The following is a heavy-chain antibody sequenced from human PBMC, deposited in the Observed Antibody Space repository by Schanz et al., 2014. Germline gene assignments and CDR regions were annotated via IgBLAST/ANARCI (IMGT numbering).Heavy chain of an antibody. V-gene: IGHV3-53*01. CDR3: ARDGGRDGYNLAFDV. D-gene: IGHD5-12*01. J-gene: IGHJ3*01. CDR1: GFTVSSNY. Sequence: EVQLVESGGGLIQPGGSLRLSCAVSGFTVSSNYMSWVRQAPGKGLEWVSTVYMSAASTRYADSVKGRFIISRDSSKNTLFLQMNSLRAEDTAVYFCARDGGRDGYNLAFDVWGRGTLVTVSS. CDR2: VYMSAAST.